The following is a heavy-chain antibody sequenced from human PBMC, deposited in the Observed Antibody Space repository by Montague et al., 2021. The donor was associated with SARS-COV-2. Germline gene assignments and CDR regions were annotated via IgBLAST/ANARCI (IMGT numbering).Heavy chain of an antibody. D-gene: IGHD2-15*01. CDR3: ARQRGGIGSIVVVIAAVGRPNDFDY. CDR1: GGSISSSSYY. J-gene: IGHJ4*01. CDR2: IYYSGST. V-gene: IGHV4-39*01. Sequence: SETLSLTCTVSGGSISSSSYYWGWIRQPPGKGLEWIGSIYYSGSTYYKPSLKSRVTISVDTSKNQFSPKLSSVTAADTAVYYCARQRGGIGSIVVVIAAVGRPNDFDYWGQGTLVTVSS.